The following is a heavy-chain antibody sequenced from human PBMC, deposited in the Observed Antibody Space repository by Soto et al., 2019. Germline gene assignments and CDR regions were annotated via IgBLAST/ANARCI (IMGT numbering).Heavy chain of an antibody. V-gene: IGHV4-34*01. J-gene: IGHJ4*02. CDR3: ARGSVDYKFWSGYYSRFYYFDF. CDR1: GGSFSGYY. Sequence: QVHLQQWGAGLLKSSETLSLTCAVYGGSFSGYYWSGIRQPPGKGLEWVGEINHSGITNYNPSLKSRVPIPVDTSTNPFYLNLTSMTAADTAVYYCARGSVDYKFWSGYYSRFYYFDFWGQGTLVTVSS. D-gene: IGHD3-3*01. CDR2: INHSGIT.